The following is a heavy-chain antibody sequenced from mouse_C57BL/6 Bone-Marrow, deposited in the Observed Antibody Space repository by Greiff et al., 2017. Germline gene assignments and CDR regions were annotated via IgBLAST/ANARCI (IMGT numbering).Heavy chain of an antibody. CDR3: ARGLAYYSNYGYCDV. V-gene: IGHV5-4*03. D-gene: IGHD2-5*01. CDR1: GFTFSSYA. J-gene: IGHJ1*03. Sequence: EVKLVESGGGLVKPGGSLKLSCAASGFTFSSYAMSWVRQTPEKRLEWVATISDGGSYTYYPDNVKGRFTISRDNAKNNLYLQMSHLKSEDTAMYYCARGLAYYSNYGYCDVWGTGTTVTVSS. CDR2: ISDGGSYT.